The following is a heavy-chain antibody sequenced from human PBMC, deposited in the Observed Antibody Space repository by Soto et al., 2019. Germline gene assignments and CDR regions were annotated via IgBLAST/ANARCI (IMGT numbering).Heavy chain of an antibody. D-gene: IGHD3-3*01. J-gene: IGHJ6*02. V-gene: IGHV1-69*06. CDR1: GGTFSSYA. CDR3: AEARYYDFWSGYYPPYYYYGMDV. Sequence: SVKVSCKASGGTFSSYAISWVRQAPGQGLEWMGGIIPIFGTANYAQKFQGRVTITADKSTSTAYMELSSLRSEDTAVYYCAEARYYDFWSGYYPPYYYYGMDVWGQGTTVTVSS. CDR2: IIPIFGTA.